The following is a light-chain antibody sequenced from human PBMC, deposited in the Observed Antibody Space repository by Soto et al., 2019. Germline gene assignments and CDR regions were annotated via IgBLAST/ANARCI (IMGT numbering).Light chain of an antibody. CDR2: LGS. V-gene: IGKV2-28*01. CDR3: MQALQAPLT. CDR1: QSLLHKNGYNY. Sequence: DIVMTQSPLSLPVTPGEPASISCRSSQSLLHKNGYNYLDWYLQKPGQSPQLLIYLGSTRASGVDDRFSGSRSGTDFTLKISRVEAEDVGRNYGMQALQAPLTFGQGTKVDIK. J-gene: IGKJ1*01.